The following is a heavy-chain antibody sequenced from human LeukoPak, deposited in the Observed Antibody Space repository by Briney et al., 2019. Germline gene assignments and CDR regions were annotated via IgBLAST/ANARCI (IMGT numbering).Heavy chain of an antibody. V-gene: IGHV1-69*06. CDR3: ASYPCGGDCYSGAFDI. CDR1: GGTFSSYA. D-gene: IGHD2-21*02. CDR2: IIPIFGTA. J-gene: IGHJ3*02. Sequence: SSVNVSCKASGGTFSSYAISWLRQPPGQGLYWMGGIIPIFGTANYAQKFQGRVTITADKSTSTAYMELSSLRSEDTAVYYCASYPCGGDCYSGAFDIWGQGTMVTVSS.